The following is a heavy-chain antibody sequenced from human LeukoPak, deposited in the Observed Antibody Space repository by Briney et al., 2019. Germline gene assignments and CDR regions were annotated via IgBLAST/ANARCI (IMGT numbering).Heavy chain of an antibody. Sequence: ASVKVSCKASGYTFTNYGISWVRQAPGQELEWMGWISAYNGNTNYAQKLQGRVTMTRDTSTSTAYMDLRSLRSDDTAVYYCARGLGIYGVVMTTPFDYWGQGTLVTVSS. CDR3: ARGLGIYGVVMTTPFDY. CDR1: GYTFTNYG. D-gene: IGHD3-3*01. V-gene: IGHV1-18*01. CDR2: ISAYNGNT. J-gene: IGHJ4*02.